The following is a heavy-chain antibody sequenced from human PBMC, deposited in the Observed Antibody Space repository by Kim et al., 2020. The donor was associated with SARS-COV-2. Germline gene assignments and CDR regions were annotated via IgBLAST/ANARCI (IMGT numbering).Heavy chain of an antibody. CDR2: IYYSGSA. V-gene: IGHV4-59*01. D-gene: IGHD1-26*01. CDR1: GGSISSYY. CDR3: VRGVNRGGGYYFDY. Sequence: SETLSLTCTVSGGSISSYYWSWIRQPPGKGLEWIGYIYYSGSASYNPSLKSRVTISVDTSKNQFSLKLSSVTAADTAAYYCVRGVNRGGGYYFDYWGQGT. J-gene: IGHJ4*02.